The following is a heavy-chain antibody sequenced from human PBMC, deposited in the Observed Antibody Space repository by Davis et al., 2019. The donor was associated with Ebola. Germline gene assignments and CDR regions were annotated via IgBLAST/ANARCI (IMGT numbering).Heavy chain of an antibody. CDR1: GFTSPSYS. D-gene: IGHD3-10*02. V-gene: IGHV3-48*02. CDR3: VRDYLFAFDS. CDR2: INTRGDAR. J-gene: IGHJ4*02. Sequence: GESLKIPCVTPGFTSPSYSFNWIRQTPGKGLEWIAHINTRGDARVYADSVRGRFTISSDDAANSLSLQMDSLKHEDTAVYYCVRDYLFAFDSWGQGTPVTVSS.